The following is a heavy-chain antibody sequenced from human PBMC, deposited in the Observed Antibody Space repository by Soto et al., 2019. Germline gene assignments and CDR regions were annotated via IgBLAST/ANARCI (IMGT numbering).Heavy chain of an antibody. V-gene: IGHV4-39*01. Sequence: SETLSLTCSVSGDSITTNGYYWGWIRQPPGKGLQWIGNVYWTGSTFSHPSLTSRVFISVGTSKNEFSLRLTSVTAADTAVYYCARSHYTYGLLIDYWGPGTLVTVS. D-gene: IGHD2-8*01. J-gene: IGHJ4*02. CDR1: GDSITTNGYY. CDR3: ARSHYTYGLLIDY. CDR2: VYWTGST.